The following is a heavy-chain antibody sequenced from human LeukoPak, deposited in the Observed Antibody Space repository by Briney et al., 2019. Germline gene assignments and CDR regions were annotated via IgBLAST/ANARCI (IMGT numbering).Heavy chain of an antibody. J-gene: IGHJ3*02. D-gene: IGHD2-21*02. V-gene: IGHV1-69*04. CDR3: ARGVTGAFDI. Sequence: SVKVSCKASGYTFTGYYMHWVRQAPGQGLERMGRIIPILGIANYAQKFQGRVTITADKSTSTAYMELSSLRSEDTAVYYCARGVTGAFDIWGQGTMVTVSS. CDR1: GYTFTGYY. CDR2: IIPILGIA.